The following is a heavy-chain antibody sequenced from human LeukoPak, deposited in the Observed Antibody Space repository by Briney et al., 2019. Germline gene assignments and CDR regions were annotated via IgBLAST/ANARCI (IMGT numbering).Heavy chain of an antibody. CDR3: ARAPSEIGGYYPEYFRH. CDR1: GFTFSSYW. J-gene: IGHJ1*01. CDR2: IKSDGNT. Sequence: GGSLRLSCAASGFTFSSYWMHWVRQAPGKGLVWVSRIKSDGNTNYADSVKGRFTISRDNAKNTVSMQMNSLRGEDTGVYYCARAPSEIGGYYPEYFRHWGQGTLVTVSS. V-gene: IGHV3-74*01. D-gene: IGHD3-22*01.